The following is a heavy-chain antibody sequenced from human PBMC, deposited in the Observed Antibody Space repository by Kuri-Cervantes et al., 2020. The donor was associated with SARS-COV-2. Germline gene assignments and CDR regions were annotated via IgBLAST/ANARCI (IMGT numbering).Heavy chain of an antibody. CDR3: VQDSKYGGYSGTFDM. D-gene: IGHD4-23*01. CDR2: ISWNSGSI. J-gene: IGHJ3*02. Sequence: SLKISCAASGFTFDDYAMHWVRQAPGKGLEWVSDISWNSGSIGYADSVKGRFTISRDNYKKTMYLQMNSLKPEDTAVYYCVQDSKYGGYSGTFDMWGQGTMVTVSS. CDR1: GFTFDDYA. V-gene: IGHV3-9*01.